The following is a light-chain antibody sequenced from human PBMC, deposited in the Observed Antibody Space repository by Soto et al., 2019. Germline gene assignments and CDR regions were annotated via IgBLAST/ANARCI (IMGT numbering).Light chain of an antibody. CDR2: GAS. CDR3: QQYNNWPPIT. CDR1: EKVGNY. J-gene: IGKJ5*01. V-gene: IGKV3-15*01. Sequence: IVLTQSPATSSLSPRKRAPLSCTAREKVGNYLAWYQQKPGQAPRLLIYGASTRVTGIPARFSGSGSETEFTLTISSLQSEDFAVYYCQQYNNWPPITFGQGTRLEIK.